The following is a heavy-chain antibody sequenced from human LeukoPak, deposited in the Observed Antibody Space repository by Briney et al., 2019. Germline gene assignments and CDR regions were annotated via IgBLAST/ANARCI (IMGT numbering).Heavy chain of an antibody. V-gene: IGHV3-30*02. CDR1: GFTFSSYG. J-gene: IGHJ5*02. Sequence: GGSLRLSCAASGFTFSSYGMHWVRHAPPKGLEWVAFIRYDGSNKYYADSVKSRFTISRDNSKNTLYLQMNSLRAEDTAVYYCAKLPTPAAGTAFERQTSWFDPWGQGTLVTVSS. D-gene: IGHD6-13*01. CDR2: IRYDGSNK. CDR3: AKLPTPAAGTAFERQTSWFDP.